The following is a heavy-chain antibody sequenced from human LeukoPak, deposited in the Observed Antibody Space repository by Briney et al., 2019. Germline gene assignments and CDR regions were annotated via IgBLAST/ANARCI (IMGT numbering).Heavy chain of an antibody. Sequence: GGSLRLSCAASGFTVSSYAMSWVRQAPGKGLEWVAAIIGSGGSTYYADSVKGRFTISRDNSKNTLYLQMNSLRAEDTAVYYCAKESLGALYYYYGMDVWGQGTTVTVAS. CDR2: IIGSGGST. CDR3: AKESLGALYYYYGMDV. D-gene: IGHD1-26*01. CDR1: GFTVSSYA. V-gene: IGHV3-23*01. J-gene: IGHJ6*02.